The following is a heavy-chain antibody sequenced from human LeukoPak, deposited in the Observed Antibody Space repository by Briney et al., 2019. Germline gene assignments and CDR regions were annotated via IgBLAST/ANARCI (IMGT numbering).Heavy chain of an antibody. D-gene: IGHD3-22*01. J-gene: IGHJ4*02. CDR2: IYYSGST. Sequence: SETLSLTCTVSGGSISSYYWSWIRQPPGKGLEWIGYIYYSGSTNYNPSLKSRVTISVDTSKNQFSLKLSSVTAADTAVYYCARVGYYDSSGIFDYWGQGTLVTVSS. CDR3: ARVGYYDSSGIFDY. V-gene: IGHV4-59*01. CDR1: GGSISSYY.